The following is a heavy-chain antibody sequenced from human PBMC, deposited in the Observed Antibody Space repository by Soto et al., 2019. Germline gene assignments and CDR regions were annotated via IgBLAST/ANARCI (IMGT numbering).Heavy chain of an antibody. CDR3: VREGRGSFDF. CDR2: IGGRGNSA. D-gene: IGHD5-12*01. J-gene: IGHJ3*01. V-gene: IGHV3-23*01. Sequence: RAVSLTFAGSGCVFTKDAVNWVRQAPGKGLEWVSVIGGRGNSAYYADSVQGRFTISRDNSKNTLSLQMSSLTADDTAIYYCVREGRGSFDFWGRGTMVTVSS. CDR1: GCVFTKDA.